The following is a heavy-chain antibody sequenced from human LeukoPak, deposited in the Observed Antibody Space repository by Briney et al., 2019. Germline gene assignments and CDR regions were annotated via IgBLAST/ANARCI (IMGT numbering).Heavy chain of an antibody. V-gene: IGHV3-49*04. CDR3: TRGLEGFTAYDDY. D-gene: IGHD5-12*01. J-gene: IGHJ4*02. Sequence: GGSLRLSCAASGFTFSSYWMSWVRQAPGKGLEWVGFIRSKTYGGTADYAASVEGRFTISRDDSNNIAYLQMNSLKSEDTAVYYCTRGLEGFTAYDDYWGQGTLVTVSS. CDR2: IRSKTYGGTA. CDR1: GFTFSSYW.